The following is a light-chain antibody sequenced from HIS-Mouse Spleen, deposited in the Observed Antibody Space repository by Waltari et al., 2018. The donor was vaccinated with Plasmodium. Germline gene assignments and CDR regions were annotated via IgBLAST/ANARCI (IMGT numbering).Light chain of an antibody. Sequence: SYELTQPPSVSVSPGQTARITCSGDALPKQYAYWYQQKPGQAPVLVIYKDSARPSGIPERFSGSSSWTTVTLTISGVQAEDEADYYCQSADSSGTYVVFGGGTKLTVL. CDR3: QSADSSGTYVV. V-gene: IGLV3-25*03. CDR1: ALPKQY. J-gene: IGLJ2*01. CDR2: KDS.